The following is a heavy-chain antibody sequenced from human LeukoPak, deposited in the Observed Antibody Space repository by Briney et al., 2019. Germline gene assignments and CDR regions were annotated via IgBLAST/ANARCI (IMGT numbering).Heavy chain of an antibody. V-gene: IGHV3-74*01. D-gene: IGHD3-16*01. CDR3: ARAAMGDYFDY. Sequence: GSLRLSCAASGFTFSGYDMNWVRQAPGKGLVWVSRINSDGSSTSYADSVKGRFTISRDNAKNTLYLQMNSLRAEDTAVYYCARAAMGDYFDYWGQGTLVTVSS. CDR2: INSDGSST. CDR1: GFTFSGYD. J-gene: IGHJ4*02.